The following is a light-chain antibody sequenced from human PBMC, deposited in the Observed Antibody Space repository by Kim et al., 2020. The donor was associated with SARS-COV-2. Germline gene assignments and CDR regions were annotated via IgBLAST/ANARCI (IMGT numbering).Light chain of an antibody. CDR3: QQNYSTSWT. V-gene: IGKV1-39*01. Sequence: DIQMTQSPSSLSASVGDRVTITCRASQNINNYLNWFQQKPGKAPRFLISDASNLRSGVPSRFSGSGSGTDFSLTISSLQPADFATYYCQQNYSTSWTFGRGTKVDIK. J-gene: IGKJ1*01. CDR2: DAS. CDR1: QNINNY.